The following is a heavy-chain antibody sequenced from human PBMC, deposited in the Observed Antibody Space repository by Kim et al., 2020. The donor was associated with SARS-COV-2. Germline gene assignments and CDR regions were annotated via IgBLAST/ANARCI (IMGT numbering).Heavy chain of an antibody. CDR2: GST. V-gene: IGHV3-64D*06. CDR3: VKDRGGPGP. Sequence: GSTYYADSVKGRFTISRDNSKNTLYLQMSSLRAEDTAVYYCVKDRGGPGPWGQVTLVTVSS. J-gene: IGHJ4*02. D-gene: IGHD3-10*01.